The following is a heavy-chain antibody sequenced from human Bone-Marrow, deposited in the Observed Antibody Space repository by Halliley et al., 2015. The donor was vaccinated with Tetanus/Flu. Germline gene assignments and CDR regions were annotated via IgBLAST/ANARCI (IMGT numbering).Heavy chain of an antibody. J-gene: IGHJ6*02. CDR3: MRAQGPYFNGMDV. Sequence: TLSLTCAVNGGSLSGNYWSWIRQPPGKGLEWIGEIIKTGSTDYNPSLKGRVTMSVDTSKNQLSLNPRSVTAADSAVYYCMRAQGPYFNGMDVWGQGTTVTVSS. V-gene: IGHV4-34*12. CDR2: IIKTGST. CDR1: GGSLSGNY.